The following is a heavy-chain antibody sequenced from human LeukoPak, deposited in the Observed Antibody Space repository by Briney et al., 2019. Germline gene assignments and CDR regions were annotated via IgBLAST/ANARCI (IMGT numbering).Heavy chain of an antibody. D-gene: IGHD3-10*01. CDR3: ARGPRITMIRGGQWYYYMDV. CDR1: GYTFTSYY. J-gene: IGHJ6*03. CDR2: INPSGGST. Sequence: ASVKVSCKASGYTFTSYYLYWVRQTPGQGLEWMGIINPSGGSTNYAQKFQGRVTMTRDTSTSTVYMELSSLRSKDTAVYYCARGPRITMIRGGQWYYYMDVWGKGTTVIVSS. V-gene: IGHV1-46*01.